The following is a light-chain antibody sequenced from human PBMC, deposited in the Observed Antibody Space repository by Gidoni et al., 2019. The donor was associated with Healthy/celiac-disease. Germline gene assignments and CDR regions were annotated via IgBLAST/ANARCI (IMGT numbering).Light chain of an antibody. CDR1: QGISNY. CDR2: AAS. CDR3: QKYNSALPFT. Sequence: DIQMTQSPASLSASVGDRVTITCRARQGISNYLDWYQQKPGKVPKLLIYAASTLQSGVPSRFSGSGSGTDFTLTISSLQPADVATYYCQKYNSALPFTFGPGTKVDIK. V-gene: IGKV1-27*01. J-gene: IGKJ3*01.